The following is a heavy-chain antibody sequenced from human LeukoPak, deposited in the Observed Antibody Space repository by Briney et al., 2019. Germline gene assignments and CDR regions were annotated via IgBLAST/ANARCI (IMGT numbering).Heavy chain of an antibody. D-gene: IGHD3-22*01. Sequence: PSETLSLTCTVSGGSISSGSYYWSWIRQPAGKGLEWIGRIYTSGSTNYNPSLKSRVTISVDTSKNQFSLKLSSVTAADTAVYYCAREPTYYYDSSGYYFPIVYFDYWGQGTLVTVSS. V-gene: IGHV4-61*02. CDR3: AREPTYYYDSSGYYFPIVYFDY. J-gene: IGHJ4*02. CDR2: IYTSGST. CDR1: GGSISSGSYY.